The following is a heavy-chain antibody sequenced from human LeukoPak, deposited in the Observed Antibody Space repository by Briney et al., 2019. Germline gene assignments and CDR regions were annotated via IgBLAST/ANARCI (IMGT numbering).Heavy chain of an antibody. CDR3: ARFATVGDAFDI. J-gene: IGHJ3*02. D-gene: IGHD3-10*01. Sequence: GGSLRLSCTASGFTFGDYAMSWVRQAPGKGLEWVSVIYSGGSTYYAESVKGRFTISRDNSKNTLYLQMNSLRAEDTAVYYCARFATVGDAFDIWGQGTMVTVSS. CDR1: GFTFGDYA. V-gene: IGHV3-53*01. CDR2: IYSGGST.